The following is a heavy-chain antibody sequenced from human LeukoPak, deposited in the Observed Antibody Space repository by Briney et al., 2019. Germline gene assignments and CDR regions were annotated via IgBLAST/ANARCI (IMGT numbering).Heavy chain of an antibody. CDR1: GYTFTSYY. D-gene: IGHD4-17*01. CDR3: ARDKIWMTTVPNAFDI. CDR2: INPSGGST. J-gene: IGHJ3*02. V-gene: IGHV1-46*01. Sequence: ASVKVSCKASGYTFTSYYMHWVRQAPGQGLEWMGIINPSGGSTSYAQKFQGRVTMTRDTSTSTVYMELSSLRSDDTAVYYCARDKIWMTTVPNAFDIWGQGTMVTVSS.